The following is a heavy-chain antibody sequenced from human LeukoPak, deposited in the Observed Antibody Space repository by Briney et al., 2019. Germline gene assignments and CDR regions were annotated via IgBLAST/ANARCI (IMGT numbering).Heavy chain of an antibody. V-gene: IGHV3-23*01. D-gene: IGHD2-2*01. CDR3: AKAIVVVPAAISN. CDR2: IRGSGGST. Sequence: PGGSLRLSCAASGFTFSSYAMSWVRQAPGKGLEWVSAIRGSGGSTYYADSVKGRFTISRDNSKNTLYLQMNSLRAEDTAVYYCAKAIVVVPAAISNWGQGTLVTVSS. J-gene: IGHJ4*02. CDR1: GFTFSSYA.